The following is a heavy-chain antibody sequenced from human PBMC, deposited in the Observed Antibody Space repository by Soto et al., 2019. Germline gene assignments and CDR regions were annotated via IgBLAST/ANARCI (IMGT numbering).Heavy chain of an antibody. Sequence: QVQLVESGGGEVQPGRSLRLSCAASGFTFSNYGMHWVRQAPGKGLEWVAVISYDGSNKYYAESVKGRFTIFRDNSKNTLYLQMNSLRPEDTAVYYCASGARAARLLSDYYYYGMDVWGLGTTGTVS. J-gene: IGHJ6*02. V-gene: IGHV3-30*03. CDR3: ASGARAARLLSDYYYYGMDV. CDR2: ISYDGSNK. CDR1: GFTFSNYG. D-gene: IGHD6-6*01.